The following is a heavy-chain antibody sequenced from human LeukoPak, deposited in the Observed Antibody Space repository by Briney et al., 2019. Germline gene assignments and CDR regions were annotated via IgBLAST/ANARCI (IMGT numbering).Heavy chain of an antibody. CDR3: ARVVCGRYYINY. Sequence: SLKVSCTASGGTFTSYAISWVRQAPGQGLEWMGRLIPIFGTANYAQTFQGRVTITADESTSTAYMELSSLRSEDTVVYYCARVVCGRYYINYWGQGTLVTVSS. D-gene: IGHD2-21*01. CDR1: GGTFTSYA. J-gene: IGHJ4*02. CDR2: LIPIFGTA. V-gene: IGHV1-69*01.